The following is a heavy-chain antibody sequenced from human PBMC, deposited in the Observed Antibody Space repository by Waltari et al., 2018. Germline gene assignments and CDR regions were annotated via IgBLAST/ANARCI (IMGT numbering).Heavy chain of an antibody. CDR2: ISGSGGSK. CDR3: AKDGYSYEQWTDDY. V-gene: IGHV3-23*01. CDR1: GFTFSSYA. J-gene: IGHJ4*02. Sequence: EVQLLESGGGLVQPGGSLSLSCAASGFTFSSYAMSWVRQAPGKGLEWVSAISGSGGSKYCADSVKGRFTISRDNSKNTLYLQMNSLRAEDTAVYYCAKDGYSYEQWTDDYWGQGTLVTVSS. D-gene: IGHD5-18*01.